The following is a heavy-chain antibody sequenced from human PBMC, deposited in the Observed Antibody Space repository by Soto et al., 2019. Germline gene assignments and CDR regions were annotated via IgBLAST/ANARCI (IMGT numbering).Heavy chain of an antibody. CDR2: IYYTGST. Sequence: SETLSLTCTVAGGSISSGGYYWTWIRQHPEKSLEWIGYIYYTGSTNYNPSLRSRVTISRDTSRNQFSLRLSSVTAADTALYYCARAGDYTDYFWFAPWGHGTLVTVAS. CDR3: ARAGDYTDYFWFAP. CDR1: GGSISSGGYY. J-gene: IGHJ5*02. D-gene: IGHD4-17*01. V-gene: IGHV4-31*03.